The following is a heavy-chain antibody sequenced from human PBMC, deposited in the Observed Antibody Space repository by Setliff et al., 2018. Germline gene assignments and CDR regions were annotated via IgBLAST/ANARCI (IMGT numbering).Heavy chain of an antibody. V-gene: IGHV1-18*01. CDR3: SRLVRFCTRVACQTLSGGEF. CDR1: GYSFTDYG. Sequence: ASVKVSCKTSGYSFTDYGIAWVRQAPGQGLEWMGWISAHAGNTYSGQKLHDRLTLTTDTSTNTAYMELRSLGSDDTAVYYCSRLVRFCTRVACQTLSGGEFWGQGTLVTVSS. D-gene: IGHD2-8*01. J-gene: IGHJ1*01. CDR2: ISAHAGNT.